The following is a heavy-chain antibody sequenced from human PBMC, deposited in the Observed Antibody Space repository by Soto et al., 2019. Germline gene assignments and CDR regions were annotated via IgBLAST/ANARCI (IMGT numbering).Heavy chain of an antibody. Sequence: VQLVESGGGLVQPGGSLRLSCAASGYTFSDFLMHWVRQVPGKGLVWVSRINSDGSTTDYADSVKGRFTISRDNAKNTLYLQMNNLRAEDTVVYYCARDGWAVAENWGRGTLVTVSS. V-gene: IGHV3-74*01. CDR3: ARDGWAVAEN. CDR1: GYTFSDFL. D-gene: IGHD6-19*01. CDR2: INSDGSTT. J-gene: IGHJ4*02.